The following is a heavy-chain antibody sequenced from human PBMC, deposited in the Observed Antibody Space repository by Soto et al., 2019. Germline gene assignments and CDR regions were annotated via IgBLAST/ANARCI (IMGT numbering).Heavy chain of an antibody. CDR2: MNPNCGNT. CDR3: ARGRGDQLSLDY. J-gene: IGHJ4*02. Sequence: QVQLVQSGAEVKKPGASVKVSCKASGYTFTSYDINWVRQATGQGLEWMGWMNPNCGNTGYAQKYQGRVTMSRNTSISTAYMELSSLRSEDTAVYYCARGRGDQLSLDYWGQGTLVTVSS. D-gene: IGHD5-18*01. V-gene: IGHV1-8*01. CDR1: GYTFTSYD.